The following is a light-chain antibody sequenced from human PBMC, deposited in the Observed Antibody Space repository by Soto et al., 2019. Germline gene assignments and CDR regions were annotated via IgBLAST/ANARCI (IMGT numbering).Light chain of an antibody. V-gene: IGKV3-15*01. CDR3: QQYNNWPRAT. J-gene: IGKJ4*01. CDR2: DAS. CDR1: QSIGSY. Sequence: ENLFTQSPGTLSFSLGERSTLSLRSSQSIGSYLAWYQHKLGQPPRLLIYDASSRATGFPARFSGSGSGTEFNLTISSLQSEDFGVYYCQQYNNWPRATFGGGTKVDIK.